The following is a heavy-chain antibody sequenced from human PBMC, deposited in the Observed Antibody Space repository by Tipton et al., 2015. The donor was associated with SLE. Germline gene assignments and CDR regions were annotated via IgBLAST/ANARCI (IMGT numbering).Heavy chain of an antibody. CDR1: GFTFSSYG. J-gene: IGHJ4*02. CDR2: ISYDGSNK. Sequence: RSLRLSCAASGFTFSSYGMHWVRQAPGKGLEWVAVISYDGSNKYYADSVKGRFTISRDNSKNTLYLQMNSLRAEDTAVYYCAKDKGYSSGWYGLDYWGQGTLVTVSS. D-gene: IGHD6-19*01. CDR3: AKDKGYSSGWYGLDY. V-gene: IGHV3-30*18.